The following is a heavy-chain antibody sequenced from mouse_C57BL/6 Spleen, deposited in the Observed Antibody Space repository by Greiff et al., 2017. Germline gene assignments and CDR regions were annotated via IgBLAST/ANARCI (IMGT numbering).Heavy chain of an antibody. V-gene: IGHV1-81*01. Sequence: QVQLKESGAELARPGASVKLSCKASGYTFTSYGISWVKQRTGQGLEWIGEIYPRSGNTYYNEKFKGKATLTADKSSSTAYMELRSLTSEDSAVYFCAREKYGNYHYYAMDYWGQGTSVTVSS. J-gene: IGHJ4*01. CDR2: IYPRSGNT. CDR1: GYTFTSYG. CDR3: AREKYGNYHYYAMDY. D-gene: IGHD2-10*02.